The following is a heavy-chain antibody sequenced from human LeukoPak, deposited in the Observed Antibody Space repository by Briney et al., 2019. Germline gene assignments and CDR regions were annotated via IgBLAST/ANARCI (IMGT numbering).Heavy chain of an antibody. D-gene: IGHD3-22*01. CDR2: ISGSDGST. V-gene: IGHV3-23*01. Sequence: GGSLRLSCAASGFTFSSYAMSWVRQAPGKGLEWVSGISGSDGSTDYADSVKGRFTISRDNSKNTLYLQMNSLRAEDTAVYYCARDYYDGSAYYSYYEYWGQGTLVTVSS. CDR1: GFTFSSYA. J-gene: IGHJ4*02. CDR3: ARDYYDGSAYYSYYEY.